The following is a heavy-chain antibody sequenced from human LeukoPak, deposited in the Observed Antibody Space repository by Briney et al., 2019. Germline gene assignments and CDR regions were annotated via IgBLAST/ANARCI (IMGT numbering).Heavy chain of an antibody. V-gene: IGHV4-39*01. Sequence: SETLSLTCTVSGGSISTTSYYWDWVRQPPGKGLEWIGSIFYSGTTYYNPSLTSRLTMSVDTSKNQFSLELNSVTAADTAVYYCARHLRIVVLTASHFDYWGQGTLVTVSS. CDR1: GGSISTTSYY. CDR2: IFYSGTT. D-gene: IGHD3-9*01. J-gene: IGHJ4*02. CDR3: ARHLRIVVLTASHFDY.